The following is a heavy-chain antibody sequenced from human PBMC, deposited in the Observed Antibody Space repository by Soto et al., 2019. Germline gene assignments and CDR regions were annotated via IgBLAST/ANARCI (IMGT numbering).Heavy chain of an antibody. V-gene: IGHV1-3*04. Sequence: QAQLVQSGAEVKKPGASVKVSCRASGYSFMSYTLYWLRQAPGQRLEWMGWINTGNGFPKYSQNFQGSVTFTMDTSTNTAYMDLGSLSSEDTAVYYCATNPSGFGAFDTWGQGTMVAVSS. CDR1: GYSFMSYT. J-gene: IGHJ3*02. D-gene: IGHD6-19*01. CDR3: ATNPSGFGAFDT. CDR2: INTGNGFP.